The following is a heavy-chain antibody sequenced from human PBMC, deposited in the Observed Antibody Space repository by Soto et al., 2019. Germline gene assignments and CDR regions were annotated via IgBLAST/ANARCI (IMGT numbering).Heavy chain of an antibody. J-gene: IGHJ6*02. D-gene: IGHD3-10*01. V-gene: IGHV1-46*01. CDR3: ARERDGSGRYGLDV. CDR2: INPSGGST. CDR1: GYIFTNNY. Sequence: ASVKVSCKASGYIFTNNYMHWVRQAPGQGLEWMGIINPSGGSTSYAQKFQGRVTMTRDMSTNTVYMNLSSLRSEDTAVYYCARERDGSGRYGLDVWGQGTTVTVSS.